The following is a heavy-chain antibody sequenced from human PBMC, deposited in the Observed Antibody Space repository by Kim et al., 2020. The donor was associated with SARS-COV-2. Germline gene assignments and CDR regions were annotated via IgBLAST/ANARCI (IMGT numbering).Heavy chain of an antibody. Sequence: GGSLRLSCAASGFTFSSYGMHWVRQAPGKGLEWVAVISYDGSNKYYADSVKGRFTISRDNSKNTLYLQMNSLRAEDTAVYYCAKDRFGGYYGSGGVDYWGQGTLVTVSS. V-gene: IGHV3-30*18. CDR3: AKDRFGGYYGSGGVDY. D-gene: IGHD3-10*01. CDR2: ISYDGSNK. J-gene: IGHJ4*02. CDR1: GFTFSSYG.